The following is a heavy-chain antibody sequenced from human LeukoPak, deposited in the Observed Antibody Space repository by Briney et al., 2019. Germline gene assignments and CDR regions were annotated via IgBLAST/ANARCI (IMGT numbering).Heavy chain of an antibody. Sequence: GGSLRLSCAASGFTVSNSGMFWVRQAPGKGLMYVSEINNDGNRIRYVDSVKGRFTISRDGAKNTLFLQMNSLRDDDTAMYYCARGGLPGGFDYWGQGILVTVSS. J-gene: IGHJ4*02. D-gene: IGHD7-27*01. CDR3: ARGGLPGGFDY. CDR2: INNDGNRI. V-gene: IGHV3-74*01. CDR1: GFTVSNSG.